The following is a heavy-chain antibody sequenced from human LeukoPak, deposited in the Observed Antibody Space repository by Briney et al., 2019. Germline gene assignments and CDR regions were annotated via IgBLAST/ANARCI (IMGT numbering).Heavy chain of an antibody. J-gene: IGHJ4*02. Sequence: SETLSLTCTVSGGSISSGNYYWSWIRQPAGKGLEWIRRIYTSGSTYYNPSLKSRVTISVDTSKNQFSLNLNSVTATDTAVYFCARDEGSAYPFDYWGQGTLVTVSS. CDR1: GGSISSGNYY. CDR2: IYTSGST. V-gene: IGHV4-61*02. CDR3: ARDEGSAYPFDY. D-gene: IGHD3-22*01.